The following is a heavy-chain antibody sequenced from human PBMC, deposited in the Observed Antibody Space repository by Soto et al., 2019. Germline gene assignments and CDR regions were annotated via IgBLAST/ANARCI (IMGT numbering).Heavy chain of an antibody. Sequence: RGSLRLSCAASGLTFSNAWMNWVRQAPGKGLEWVGRIKSKNDGGATEYSPPVKGRFTISRDDSKDTLYLQMNSLKTEDKAVYYCTTDAEWGIWGQGTLVTVSS. CDR1: GLTFSNAW. CDR2: IKSKNDGGAT. V-gene: IGHV3-15*07. D-gene: IGHD2-8*01. J-gene: IGHJ3*02. CDR3: TTDAEWGI.